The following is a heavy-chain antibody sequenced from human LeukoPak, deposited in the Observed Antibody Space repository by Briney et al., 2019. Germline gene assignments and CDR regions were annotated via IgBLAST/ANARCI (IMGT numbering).Heavy chain of an antibody. Sequence: SETLSLTCTVSGDSISSYFWSWIRQPAGKGREWIGRISTSGTTNYNPSLKSRLTMSLDTSKHQFSLSLTSVTAADTAVYYCAREVGSTGRALDIWGQGTMVTVSS. V-gene: IGHV4-4*07. CDR3: AREVGSTGRALDI. J-gene: IGHJ3*02. CDR2: ISTSGTT. CDR1: GDSISSYF. D-gene: IGHD1-26*01.